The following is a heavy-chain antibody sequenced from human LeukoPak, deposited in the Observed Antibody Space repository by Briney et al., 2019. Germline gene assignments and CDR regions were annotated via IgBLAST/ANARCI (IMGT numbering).Heavy chain of an antibody. D-gene: IGHD4-17*01. J-gene: IGHJ4*02. CDR3: ARGPNFGDYVDFLDS. Sequence: GGSLRFSCAASGFTFSSHWMTWVRLAPGKGLEWVANIKQGGSQKYYVDSVKGRFTISRDDAKSTLFLQMNNLRAEDSALYYCARGPNFGDYVDFLDSWGQGTLVTVSS. CDR1: GFTFSSHW. CDR2: IKQGGSQK. V-gene: IGHV3-7*01.